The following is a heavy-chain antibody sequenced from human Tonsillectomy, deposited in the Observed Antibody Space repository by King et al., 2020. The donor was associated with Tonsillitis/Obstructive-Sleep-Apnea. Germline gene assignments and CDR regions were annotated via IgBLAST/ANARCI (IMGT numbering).Heavy chain of an antibody. V-gene: IGHV3-9*01. D-gene: IGHD2-2*02. CDR3: EKGGFSSTSCYNWGY. J-gene: IGHJ4*02. Sequence: VQLVESGGGLVQPGRPLRLSCAASGFTFGDYAMHWVRQAPGKGLEWVSSISWNSDNIGYADSVKGRFTISRDNAKNSLYLQMNSLRAEDTALYYCEKGGFSSTSCYNWGYWGQGTLFTVSS. CDR1: GFTFGDYA. CDR2: ISWNSDNI.